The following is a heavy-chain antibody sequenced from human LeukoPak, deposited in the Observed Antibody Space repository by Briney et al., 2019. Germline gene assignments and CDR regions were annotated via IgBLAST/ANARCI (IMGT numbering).Heavy chain of an antibody. CDR2: ISHTGRS. J-gene: IGHJ3*02. V-gene: IGHV4-59*01. CDR3: ARGYSSSPLDAFDI. D-gene: IGHD6-19*01. CDR1: GGSISNYY. Sequence: SETLSLRCSVSGGSISNYYWSWIRQSPAKGLEWIGYISHTGRSSYNPSLKSRVNMSVDTSRDQFSLILTSVTAADTALYYCARGYSSSPLDAFDIWGHGTMVTASS.